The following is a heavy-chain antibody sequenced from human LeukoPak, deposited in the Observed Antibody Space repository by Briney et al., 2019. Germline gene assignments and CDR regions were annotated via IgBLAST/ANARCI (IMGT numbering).Heavy chain of an antibody. CDR3: ARGWGSLEWFDP. V-gene: IGHV4-59*01. CDR2: IYYSGST. J-gene: IGHJ5*02. CDR1: GGSLSSYY. D-gene: IGHD1-1*01. Sequence: PSETLSLTCTVSGGSLSSYYWSWIRQPPGKGLEWIGYIYYSGSTNYNPSLKSRVTISVDTSKKQFSLKLGSVTAADTAVYYCARGWGSLEWFDPWGQGTLVTVSS.